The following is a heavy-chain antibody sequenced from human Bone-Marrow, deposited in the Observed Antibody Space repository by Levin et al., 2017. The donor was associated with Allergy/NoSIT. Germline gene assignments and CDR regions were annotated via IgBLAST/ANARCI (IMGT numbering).Heavy chain of an antibody. Sequence: GGSLRLSCAASGFTFSSYSMNWVRQAPGKGLEWVSSISSGSRYIYYADSVKGRFTISRDDARNSLYLQMNSLRAKDTALYYCARDFEGQVNSWGQGALVTVSA. CDR3: ARDFEGQVNS. J-gene: IGHJ4*02. D-gene: IGHD3-9*01. CDR1: GFTFSSYS. V-gene: IGHV3-21*06. CDR2: ISSGSRYI.